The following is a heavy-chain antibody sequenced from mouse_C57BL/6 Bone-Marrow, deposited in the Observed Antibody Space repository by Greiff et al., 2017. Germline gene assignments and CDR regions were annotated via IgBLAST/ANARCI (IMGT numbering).Heavy chain of an antibody. J-gene: IGHJ2*01. Sequence: QVQLQQSGAELVRPGPSVKVSCKASGYAFTNYLIEWVKQRPGQGLEWIGVINPGSGGTNYNEKFKGKATLTADKSSSTSYMQLSSLASYDSAVYCCARGGDWAPFDYWGQGTTLTVSS. CDR3: ARGGDWAPFDY. D-gene: IGHD4-1*01. CDR2: INPGSGGT. V-gene: IGHV1-54*01. CDR1: GYAFTNYL.